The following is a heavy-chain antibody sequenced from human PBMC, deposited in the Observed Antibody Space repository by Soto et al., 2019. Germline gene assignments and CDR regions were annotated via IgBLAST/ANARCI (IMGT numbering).Heavy chain of an antibody. V-gene: IGHV3-23*01. D-gene: IGHD6-19*01. J-gene: IGHJ4*02. CDR1: GFTFSTYA. CDR2: ISGSGDST. Sequence: EVQLLESGGGLVQPGGSLRLSCAASGFTFSTYAMNWVRQAPGKRLEWVSGISGSGDSTYYADSVKGRFTVSRDNSKNTLYLQMNSLRAEDTAVFYCAKERSSGWSLDYWGQGTLVTVSS. CDR3: AKERSSGWSLDY.